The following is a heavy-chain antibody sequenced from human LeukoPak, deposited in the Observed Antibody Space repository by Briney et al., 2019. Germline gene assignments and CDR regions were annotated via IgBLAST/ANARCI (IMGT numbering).Heavy chain of an antibody. CDR2: INSDGSST. V-gene: IGHV3-74*01. CDR3: ARDGARGYYDSSGYIHY. Sequence: GGSLRLSCAASGFTFSSYWMHWVRQAPGKGLVWVSRINSDGSSTSYADSVKGRFTISRDNAKNTLYLQMNSLRAEDTAVYYCARDGARGYYDSSGYIHYWGQGTLVTVSS. J-gene: IGHJ4*02. D-gene: IGHD3-22*01. CDR1: GFTFSSYW.